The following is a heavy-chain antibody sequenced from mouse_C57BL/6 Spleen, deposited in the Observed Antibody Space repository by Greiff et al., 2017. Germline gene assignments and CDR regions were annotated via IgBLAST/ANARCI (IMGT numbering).Heavy chain of an antibody. J-gene: IGHJ3*01. CDR2: IDPENGDT. Sequence: EVHLVESGAELVRPGASVKLSCTASGFNIKDDYMHWVKQRPEQGLEWIGWIDPENGDTEYASKFQGKATITADTSSNTAYLQLSSLTSEDTAVYYCTTQTGTAWFAYWGQGTLVTVSA. CDR3: TTQTGTAWFAY. CDR1: GFNIKDDY. D-gene: IGHD4-1*01. V-gene: IGHV14-4*01.